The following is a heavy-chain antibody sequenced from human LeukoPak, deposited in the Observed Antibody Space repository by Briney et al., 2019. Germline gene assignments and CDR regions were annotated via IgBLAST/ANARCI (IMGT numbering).Heavy chain of an antibody. V-gene: IGHV1-18*01. Sequence: ASVKVSCKASGYTFTRYGISWVRQAPGQGLEWMGWISAYNGNTNYAQKLQGRVTMTTDTSTSTAYMELRSLRSDDTAVYYCARGRDLYYYDSSGYYDYWGQGTLVTVSS. CDR2: ISAYNGNT. J-gene: IGHJ4*02. D-gene: IGHD3-22*01. CDR3: ARGRDLYYYDSSGYYDY. CDR1: GYTFTRYG.